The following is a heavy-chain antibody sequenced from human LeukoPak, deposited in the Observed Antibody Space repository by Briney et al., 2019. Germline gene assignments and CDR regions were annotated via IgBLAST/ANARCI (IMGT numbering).Heavy chain of an antibody. CDR2: ISYDGSSK. D-gene: IGHD5-18*01. CDR1: GFTFSSYA. CDR3: ARDYTAMAFRNYGMDV. J-gene: IGHJ6*02. Sequence: GGSLRLSCAASGFTFSSYAMHWVRQAPGKGLEWVAVISYDGSSKYYADSVKGRFTISRDNSKNTLYLQMNSLRAEDTAVYYCARDYTAMAFRNYGMDVWGQGTTVTVSS. V-gene: IGHV3-30*04.